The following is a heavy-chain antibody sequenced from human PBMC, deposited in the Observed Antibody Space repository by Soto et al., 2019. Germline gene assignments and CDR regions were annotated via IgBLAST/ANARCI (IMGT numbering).Heavy chain of an antibody. J-gene: IGHJ6*02. Sequence: ASVKVSCKASGYTFTSYYMHWVRQAPGQGLEWMGIINPTGGATTYAQTFQGRVTVTRDTSTSTVYMELSSLRSDDTAVYYCARGGAESIYGMDVWGQGTTVTAP. CDR1: GYTFTSYY. CDR2: INPTGGAT. V-gene: IGHV1-46*01. CDR3: ARGGAESIYGMDV. D-gene: IGHD3-10*01.